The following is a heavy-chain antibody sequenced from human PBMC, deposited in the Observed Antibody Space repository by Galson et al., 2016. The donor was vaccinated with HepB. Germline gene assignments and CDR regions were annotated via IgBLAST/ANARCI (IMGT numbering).Heavy chain of an antibody. J-gene: IGHJ3*02. CDR1: GFSLSTSGVC. CDR2: IDWDDDK. CDR3: VGIRSKVLLDAFDI. V-gene: IGHV2-70*01. Sequence: PALVKPTQTLTLTCTFSGFSLSTSGVCVGWIRQPPGKALEWLALIDWDDDKYYNTSLKTRLTISKDTSKNQVVLTMTNMDPVDTATYYCVGIRSKVLLDAFDIWGQGTMVTVSS.